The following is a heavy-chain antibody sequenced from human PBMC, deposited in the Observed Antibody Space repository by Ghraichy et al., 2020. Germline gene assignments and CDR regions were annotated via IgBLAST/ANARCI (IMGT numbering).Heavy chain of an antibody. V-gene: IGHV3-23*01. D-gene: IGHD3-10*01. Sequence: GGSLRLSCAASGFTFSSYAMSWVRQAPGKGLEWVSGISATGGSTYYADSVKGRFTISRDNSKNTLDLQMNSLRAEDTAVDYCAKDLNPPSAMVRGVRQPFDYWGQGTLVTVSS. J-gene: IGHJ4*02. CDR2: ISATGGST. CDR1: GFTFSSYA. CDR3: AKDLNPPSAMVRGVRQPFDY.